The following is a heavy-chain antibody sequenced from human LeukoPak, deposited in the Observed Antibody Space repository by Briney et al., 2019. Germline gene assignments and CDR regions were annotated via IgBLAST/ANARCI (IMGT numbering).Heavy chain of an antibody. Sequence: GASVKVSCKASGYTFTSYGISWVRQAPGQGLEWMGWISAYNGNTNYAQKLQGRVTMTTDTSTSTAYMELRSLRSDDTAVYYCARDEPDYCSGGSCYVHWGQGTLVTVSS. CDR2: ISAYNGNT. D-gene: IGHD2-15*01. V-gene: IGHV1-18*01. CDR1: GYTFTSYG. CDR3: ARDEPDYCSGGSCYVH. J-gene: IGHJ4*02.